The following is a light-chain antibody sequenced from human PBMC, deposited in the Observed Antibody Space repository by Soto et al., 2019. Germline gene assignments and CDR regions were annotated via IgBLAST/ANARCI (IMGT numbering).Light chain of an antibody. CDR2: VAS. CDR3: QQTFSPPYT. V-gene: IGKV1-39*01. Sequence: DIQMTQSLSSLSASVGDRVTITCRASQSISNSLSWYQQKPGKAPNFLIYVASTLQSGVPSRFSGSGSGTQFTLTLRSLQPEDVATYYCQQTFSPPYTFGQGTKLEIK. CDR1: QSISNS. J-gene: IGKJ2*01.